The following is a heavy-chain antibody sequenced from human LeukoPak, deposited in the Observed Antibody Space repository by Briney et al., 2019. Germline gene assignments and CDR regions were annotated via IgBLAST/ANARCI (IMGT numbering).Heavy chain of an antibody. J-gene: IGHJ6*02. CDR2: ISYDGSNK. CDR1: GFTFSSYA. V-gene: IGHV3-30-3*01. Sequence: PGGSLRLSCAASGFTFSSYAMHWVRQAPGKGLEWVAVISYDGSNKYYADSVKGRFTISRDNSKNTLYLRMNSLRAEDTAVYYCARPLGSGYYYYYYYGMDVWGQGTTVTVSS. CDR3: ARPLGSGYYYYYYYGMDV. D-gene: IGHD5-18*01.